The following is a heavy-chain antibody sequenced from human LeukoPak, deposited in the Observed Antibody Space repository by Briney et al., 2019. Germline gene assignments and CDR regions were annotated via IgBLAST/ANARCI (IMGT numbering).Heavy chain of an antibody. CDR3: ARDFLRSGGCAFDI. CDR2: ISSSGSTI. D-gene: IGHD3-16*01. Sequence: GGSLRLSCAASGFTFSDYYMSWIRQAPAKGLEWVSYISSSGSTIYYADSVKGRFTISRDNAKNSLYLQMNSLRAEDTAVYYCARDFLRSGGCAFDIWGQGTMVTVSS. CDR1: GFTFSDYY. J-gene: IGHJ3*02. V-gene: IGHV3-11*01.